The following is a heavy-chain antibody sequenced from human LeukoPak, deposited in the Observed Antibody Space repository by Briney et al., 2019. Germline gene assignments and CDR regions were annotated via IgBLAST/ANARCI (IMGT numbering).Heavy chain of an antibody. Sequence: SETLSFTCAVHGGSFRGYYWSWIRQPPGKGLEWMGEINHSGSTNYNPSLKSRVTISVDTSKNQFSLKLSSVTAADTAVYYCAREGVDTAMVDAFDIWGQGTMVTVSS. CDR2: INHSGST. D-gene: IGHD5-18*01. CDR1: GGSFRGYY. CDR3: AREGVDTAMVDAFDI. J-gene: IGHJ3*02. V-gene: IGHV4-34*01.